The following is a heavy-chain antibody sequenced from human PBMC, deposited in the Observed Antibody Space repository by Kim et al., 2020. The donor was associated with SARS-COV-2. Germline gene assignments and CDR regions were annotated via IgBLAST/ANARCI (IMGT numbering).Heavy chain of an antibody. CDR1: GFTFSGYA. J-gene: IGHJ4*02. D-gene: IGHD2-21*01. CDR3: AREVGGFGDFF. V-gene: IGHV3-30*04. Sequence: GGSLRLSCAASGFTFSGYAMHWVRQAPGKGLEWVALISSDGSGNHYIDSVKGRFSISRDNSKNTLYLQMNSLRTDDTAIYYCAREVGGFGDFFWGQGTLVTVSS. CDR2: ISSDGSGN.